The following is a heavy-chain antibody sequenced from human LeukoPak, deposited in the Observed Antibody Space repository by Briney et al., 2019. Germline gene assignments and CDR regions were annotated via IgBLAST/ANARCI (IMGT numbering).Heavy chain of an antibody. CDR2: ISWNSGSI. J-gene: IGHJ6*03. CDR1: GFTFDDYA. D-gene: IGHD6-19*01. CDR3: AKEPGGAGYYMDV. Sequence: QPGGSLRLSCAASGFTFDDYAMHWVRQAPGKGLEWVSGISWNSGSIGYADSVKGRFTISRDNSKNTLYLQMNSLRAEDTAVYYCAKEPGGAGYYMDVWGKGTTVTVSS. V-gene: IGHV3-9*01.